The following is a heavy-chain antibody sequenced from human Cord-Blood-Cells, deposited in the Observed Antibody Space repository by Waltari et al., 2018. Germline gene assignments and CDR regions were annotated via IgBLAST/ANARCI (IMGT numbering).Heavy chain of an antibody. J-gene: IGHJ3*02. CDR2: INTNTVNP. V-gene: IGHV7-4-1*02. CDR3: ARDGGPNYAYDAFDI. Sequence: QVQLVQSGSELKKPGASVQVSCKASGYTFTSYALNWVRQAPGQGLEWMGWINTNTVNPTYAHGFTGRFVFSLDTSVSTAYLQISSLKAEDTAVYYCARDGGPNYAYDAFDICGQGTMVTVSS. CDR1: GYTFTSYA. D-gene: IGHD3-16*01.